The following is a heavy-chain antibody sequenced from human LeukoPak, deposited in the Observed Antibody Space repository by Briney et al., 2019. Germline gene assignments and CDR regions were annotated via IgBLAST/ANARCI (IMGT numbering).Heavy chain of an antibody. CDR2: IYYSGST. V-gene: IGHV4-30-4*08. D-gene: IGHD3-9*01. J-gene: IGHJ4*02. CDR1: GGSISSGDYY. Sequence: SQTLSLTCTVSGGSISSGDYYWSWIRQPPGKGLEWIGYIYYSGSTYYNPSLKSRVTISVDTSKYQFSLKLSSVTAADTAVYYCARETGILTGYTYYFDYWGQGTLVTVSS. CDR3: ARETGILTGYTYYFDY.